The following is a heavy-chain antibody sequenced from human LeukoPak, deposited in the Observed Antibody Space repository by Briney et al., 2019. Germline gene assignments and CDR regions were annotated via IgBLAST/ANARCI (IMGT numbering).Heavy chain of an antibody. CDR2: INAGNGNT. CDR1: GYTFTSYA. CDR3: ARDPTRGYSGYPDY. Sequence: GASVKVSCKASGYTFTSYAMHWVRQAPGQRLEWMGWINAGNGNTKYSQKFQGRVTITRDISASTAYMELSSLRSEDTAVYYCARDPTRGYSGYPDYWGQGTLVTVSS. J-gene: IGHJ4*02. D-gene: IGHD5-12*01. V-gene: IGHV1-3*01.